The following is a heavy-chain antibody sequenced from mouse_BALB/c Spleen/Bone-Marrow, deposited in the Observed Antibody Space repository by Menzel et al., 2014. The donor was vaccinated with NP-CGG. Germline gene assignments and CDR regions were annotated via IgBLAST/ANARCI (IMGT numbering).Heavy chain of an antibody. CDR3: ASLHYYGFFAY. CDR1: GFDFSRYW. D-gene: IGHD1-2*01. Sequence: EVKLLESGGGLVQPGGSLKLSCAASGFDFSRYWMSWVRQAPGKGLEWIGEINPDSSTINYTPSLKDKFIISRDNAKNTLYLQMSKVGSEDTALYYCASLHYYGFFAYWGQGTLVTVSA. J-gene: IGHJ3*01. V-gene: IGHV4-1*02. CDR2: INPDSSTI.